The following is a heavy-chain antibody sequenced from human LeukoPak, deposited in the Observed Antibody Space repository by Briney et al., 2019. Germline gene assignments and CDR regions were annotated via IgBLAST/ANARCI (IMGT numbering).Heavy chain of an antibody. V-gene: IGHV3-23*01. CDR3: AKAHSGYETYYFDY. CDR2: ISGSGGST. CDR1: GFTFSSYA. D-gene: IGHD5-12*01. J-gene: IGHJ4*02. Sequence: GGSLRLSCAASGFTFSSYAMSWVRQAPGKGLEWVSAISGSGGSTYYADSVKGRFTISRDNSKNTLYLQMNNLRAEDTAVYDCAKAHSGYETYYFDYWGQGTLVTVSS.